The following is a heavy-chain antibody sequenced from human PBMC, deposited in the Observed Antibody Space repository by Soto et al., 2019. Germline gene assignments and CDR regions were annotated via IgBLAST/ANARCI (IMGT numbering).Heavy chain of an antibody. CDR2: IYYSGST. V-gene: IGHV4-39*01. Sequence: SETLSLTCTASGGSISSSSYYWGWIRQPPGKGLEWIGSIYYSGSTYYNPSLKSRVTISVDTSKNQFSLKLSSVTAADTVVFYCARHLITRVRETLTCSAPGGKGPLVTVSS. CDR1: GGSISSSSYY. J-gene: IGHJ5*02. CDR3: ARHLITRVRETLTCSAP. D-gene: IGHD3-10*01.